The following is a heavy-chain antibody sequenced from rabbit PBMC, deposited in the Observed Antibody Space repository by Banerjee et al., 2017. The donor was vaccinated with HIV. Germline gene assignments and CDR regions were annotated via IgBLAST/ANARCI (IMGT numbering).Heavy chain of an antibody. CDR3: AREGDYGDSNL. J-gene: IGHJ4*01. V-gene: IGHV1S29*01. Sequence: QEQLKESGGGLVQPGGSLKLSCKASEFDFSIYAITWVRQAPGKGLEYIGYITYGGSAYYASWVNGRFTISRENTQNTLYLQLNSLTAADTATYFCAREGDYGDSNLWGQGTLVTVS. D-gene: IGHD2-1*01. CDR2: ITYGGSA. CDR1: EFDFSIYA.